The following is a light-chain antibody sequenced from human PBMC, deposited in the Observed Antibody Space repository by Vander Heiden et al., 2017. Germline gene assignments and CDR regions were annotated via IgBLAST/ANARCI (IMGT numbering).Light chain of an antibody. V-gene: IGLV1-47*01. J-gene: IGLJ3*02. CDR2: MNS. Sequence: QSVLTQPPSASGTPGQRVTISCSGSISNIGRNYVYWVQPVPGTAHKLIIYMNSQRHSGVPDRFSGSKSGTSGSLAISGRRSEDEADYYCAAWDDSLKGGVFGGGTKLTVL. CDR1: ISNIGRNY. CDR3: AAWDDSLKGGV.